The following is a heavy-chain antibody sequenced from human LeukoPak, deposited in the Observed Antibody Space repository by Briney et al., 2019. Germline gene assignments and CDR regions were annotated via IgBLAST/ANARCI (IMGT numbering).Heavy chain of an antibody. D-gene: IGHD3-9*01. V-gene: IGHV3-66*01. CDR2: IYSGGST. J-gene: IGHJ4*02. Sequence: GGSLRLSCAASGFTVSSKYMSWVRQAPGKGLEWVSVIYSGGSTYYADSVKGRFTISRDNSKNTLYLQMNSLRAEDTAVYYCARTAYVADWSFEYWGQGTLLTVSS. CDR3: ARTAYVADWSFEY. CDR1: GFTVSSKY.